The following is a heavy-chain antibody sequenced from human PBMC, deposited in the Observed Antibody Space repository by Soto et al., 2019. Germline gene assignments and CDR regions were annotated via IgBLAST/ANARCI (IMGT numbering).Heavy chain of an antibody. CDR2: ISLYSDDT. V-gene: IGHV1-18*01. Sequence: QVQLVQSGGEVKRPGASVKVSCKTSGYTFSNYGITWARQAPGQPLEWLGWISLYSDDTNYAQKFQGRVSMTTDTSTTAACMALRSLRSDGTAVYYCARVVPGAEAWFGPWGQGTLVIVSS. CDR3: ARVVPGAEAWFGP. CDR1: GYTFSNYG. J-gene: IGHJ5*02. D-gene: IGHD2-2*01.